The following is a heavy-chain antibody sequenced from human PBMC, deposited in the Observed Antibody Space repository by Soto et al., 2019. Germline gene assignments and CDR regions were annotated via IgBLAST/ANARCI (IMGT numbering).Heavy chain of an antibody. J-gene: IGHJ6*02. V-gene: IGHV4-28*01. CDR1: GYSISSSNW. Sequence: LSLTCAVSGYSISSSNWWGWIRQPPGKGLEWIGYIYYSGSTYYNPSLKSRVTMSVDTSKNQFSLKLSSVTAVDTAVYYCARLYNWNGYYYGMDVWGQGTTVTVS. CDR2: IYYSGST. CDR3: ARLYNWNGYYYGMDV. D-gene: IGHD1-20*01.